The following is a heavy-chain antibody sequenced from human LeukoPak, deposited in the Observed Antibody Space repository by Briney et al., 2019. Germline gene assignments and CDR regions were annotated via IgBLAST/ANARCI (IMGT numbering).Heavy chain of an antibody. D-gene: IGHD2-2*01. CDR3: ATMGSSSSGRWFDP. CDR1: GGTFSSYA. Sequence: SVKVSCKASGGTFSSYAISWVRHAPGQGLEWMGGIIPIFGTANYAQKFQGRVTMTEDTSTDTAYMELSSLRSEDTAVYYCATMGSSSSGRWFDPWGQGTLVTVSS. J-gene: IGHJ5*02. CDR2: IIPIFGTA. V-gene: IGHV1-69*06.